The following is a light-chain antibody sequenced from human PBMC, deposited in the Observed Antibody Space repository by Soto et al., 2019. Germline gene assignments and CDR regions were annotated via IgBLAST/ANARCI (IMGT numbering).Light chain of an antibody. J-gene: IGKJ2*01. Sequence: EIVLTQSPGTLSLSPGERATLSCRASQSVSSSYLAWYQQKPGQAPRLLIYGASSRATGIPDRFSGSGSGTDFTLTISSLEPEDFAVYYCQQRSNWPRFTFGQGTKVDIK. CDR3: QQRSNWPRFT. V-gene: IGKV3D-20*02. CDR1: QSVSSSY. CDR2: GAS.